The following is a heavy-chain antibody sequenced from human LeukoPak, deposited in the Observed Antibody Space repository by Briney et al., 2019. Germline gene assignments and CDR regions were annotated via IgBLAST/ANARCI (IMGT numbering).Heavy chain of an antibody. CDR1: GFTFSSYA. V-gene: IGHV3-23*01. Sequence: GGSLRLSCVASGFTFSSYAMSWVRQAPGKGLEWVSTISGSGGSTYYADSVKGRFTISRDNSKNTLYLQMNSLRSDDTAVYYCAQGGSEIYYFYHGMDVWGRGTTVTVSS. CDR3: AQGGSEIYYFYHGMDV. D-gene: IGHD3-10*01. CDR2: ISGSGGST. J-gene: IGHJ6*02.